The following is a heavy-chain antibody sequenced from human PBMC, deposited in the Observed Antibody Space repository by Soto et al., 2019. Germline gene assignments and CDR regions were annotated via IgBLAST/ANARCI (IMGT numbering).Heavy chain of an antibody. D-gene: IGHD3-10*01. Sequence: QVQLVQSGAEVKKPGSSMKVSCKASGGTFSSYTISWVRQAPGQGLEWMGRIIPILGIANYAQKFQGRVTITADKSTSTAYMELSSLRSEDTAVYYCARDDYYGSGYYYGMDVWGQGTTVTVSS. CDR1: GGTFSSYT. CDR2: IIPILGIA. CDR3: ARDDYYGSGYYYGMDV. V-gene: IGHV1-69*08. J-gene: IGHJ6*02.